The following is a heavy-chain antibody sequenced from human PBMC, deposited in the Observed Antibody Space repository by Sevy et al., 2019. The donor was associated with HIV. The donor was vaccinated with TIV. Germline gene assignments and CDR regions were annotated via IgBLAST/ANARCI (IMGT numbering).Heavy chain of an antibody. J-gene: IGHJ4*02. D-gene: IGHD3-10*01. CDR3: GRRGVDAYNVYFDL. V-gene: IGHV3-21*05. Sequence: GGSLRLSCTASGYTFPAFSFNWVRQAPGKGLEWLSYISTGTDHIYYSDSAKGRFTISRDDAKNSVYLEMKRLRDQDTGLYYCGRRGVDAYNVYFDLWGQGTLVTVSS. CDR2: ISTGTDHI. CDR1: GYTFPAFS.